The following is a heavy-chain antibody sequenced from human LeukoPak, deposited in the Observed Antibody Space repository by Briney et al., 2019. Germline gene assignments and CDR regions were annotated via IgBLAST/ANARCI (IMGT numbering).Heavy chain of an antibody. CDR2: INPSGGST. V-gene: IGHV1-46*01. Sequence: RASVKVSCKASGYTFTSYYMHWVRRAPGQGLEWMGIINPSGGSTSYAQKFQGRVTMTRDTSTSTVYMELSSLRSEDTAVYYCARGEPEITIFGVVIPEFDYWGQGTLVTVSS. CDR1: GYTFTSYY. J-gene: IGHJ4*02. CDR3: ARGEPEITIFGVVIPEFDY. D-gene: IGHD3-3*01.